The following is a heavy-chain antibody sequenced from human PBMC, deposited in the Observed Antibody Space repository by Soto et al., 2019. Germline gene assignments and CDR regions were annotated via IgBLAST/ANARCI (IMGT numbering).Heavy chain of an antibody. D-gene: IGHD4-17*01. J-gene: IGHJ5*02. CDR2: INQDESEK. V-gene: IGHV3-7*01. CDR3: ARLHDYGDYHCWFDP. CDR1: GFTFRNYW. Sequence: QVVESGGGLVQPGGSLRLSCAASGFTFRNYWMTWVRQAPGKGLEWVANINQDESEKYYVDSVKGRFTISRDNANNLLYLHMDSLIVEDTAVYYCARLHDYGDYHCWFDPWGQGTLVTVSS.